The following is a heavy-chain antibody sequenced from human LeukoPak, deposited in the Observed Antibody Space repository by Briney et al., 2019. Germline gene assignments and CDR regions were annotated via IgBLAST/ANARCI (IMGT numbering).Heavy chain of an antibody. Sequence: GGSLRLSCAASGFTLNSYSMHWVRQAPGRGLEFVAAVDFDGGQTFYADSVRARFTISRDISKNTLFLHMGSLRADDMAVYYCARVESYGCFDYWGQGTLVTVSS. V-gene: IGHV3-64*02. CDR3: ARVESYGCFDY. D-gene: IGHD3-16*01. CDR2: VDFDGGQT. CDR1: GFTLNSYS. J-gene: IGHJ4*02.